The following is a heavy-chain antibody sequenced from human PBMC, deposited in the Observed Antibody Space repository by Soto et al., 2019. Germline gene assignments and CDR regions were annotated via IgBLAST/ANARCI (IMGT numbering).Heavy chain of an antibody. CDR1: GGTFSSYA. J-gene: IGHJ6*02. V-gene: IGHV1-69*01. CDR3: GRARGYSSRGVRGKDYYYYGMDV. D-gene: IGHD6-13*01. Sequence: QVQLVQSGAEVKKPGSSVKVSCKASGGTFSSYAISWVRQAPGQGLEWMGGIIPIFGTANYAQKFQGRVTITGDESPSTADRELSSLRAEDTAVYYWGRARGYSSRGVRGKDYYYYGMDVWGQGTTVTVSS. CDR2: IIPIFGTA.